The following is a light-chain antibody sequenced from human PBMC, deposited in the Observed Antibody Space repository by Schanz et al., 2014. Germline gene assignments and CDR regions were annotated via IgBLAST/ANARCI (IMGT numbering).Light chain of an antibody. CDR3: QQQQTWPSWT. Sequence: ETVLTQSPATLSVSPGERATLSCTASRSVGSFLAWYQQKPGQAPRLLIYRVSTRAPGIPGRFSGSGSGTEFTLTISSLQPEDFAVYYCQQQQTWPSWTFGQGTKVEV. V-gene: IGKV3-15*01. J-gene: IGKJ1*01. CDR2: RVS. CDR1: RSVGSF.